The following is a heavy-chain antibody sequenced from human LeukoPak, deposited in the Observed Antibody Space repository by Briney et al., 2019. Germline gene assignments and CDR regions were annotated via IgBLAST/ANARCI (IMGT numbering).Heavy chain of an antibody. V-gene: IGHV1-2*02. CDR2: INPNSGGT. CDR1: GYTFTGYY. CDR3: ARDPFVYCNSTSCYSGDY. Sequence: ASVKVSCKASGYTFTGYYMHWVRQAPGQGLEWMGWINPNSGGTNYAQKFQGRVTMTRDTSISTAYMELSRLRSDDTAVYYCARDPFVYCNSTSCYSGDYWGQGTLVTVSS. J-gene: IGHJ4*02. D-gene: IGHD2-2*01.